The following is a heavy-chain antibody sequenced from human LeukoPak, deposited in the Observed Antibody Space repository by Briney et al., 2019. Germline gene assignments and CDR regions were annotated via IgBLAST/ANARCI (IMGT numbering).Heavy chain of an antibody. CDR3: AKVEGAGTD. D-gene: IGHD6-13*01. J-gene: IGHJ4*02. CDR2: ISYDGSNK. V-gene: IGHV3-30*18. CDR1: GFTFSSYG. Sequence: GGSLRLSCAAPGFTFSSYGMHWVRQAPGKGLEWVAVISYDGSNKYYADSVKGRFTISRDNSKNTLYLQMNSLRAEDTAVYYCAKVEGAGTDWGQGTLVAVSS.